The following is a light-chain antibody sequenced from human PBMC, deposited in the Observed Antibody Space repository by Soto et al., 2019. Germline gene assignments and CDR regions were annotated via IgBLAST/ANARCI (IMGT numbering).Light chain of an antibody. J-gene: IGKJ4*01. CDR3: QHYGSPLT. V-gene: IGKV3-20*01. CDR2: GAS. Sequence: EIVLTQSPGTLSLSPGGRATLSCRASQSVSSSYLAWYQQRPGQAPRLLIFGASFRATGIPDRFSGSGSGTNFTLTISRLEPEDLAVYYCQHYGSPLTFGGGTKVEIK. CDR1: QSVSSSY.